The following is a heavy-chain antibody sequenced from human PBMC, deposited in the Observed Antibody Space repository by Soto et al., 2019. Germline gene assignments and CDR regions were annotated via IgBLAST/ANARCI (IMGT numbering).Heavy chain of an antibody. Sequence: QLVESGGGLVQPGGSLRLSCAASGFTFSSYWMSWVRQAPGKGLEWVANIKQDGSGKYYVDSVKGRFTISRDNAKNSLYLQMNSLRAEDTAVYYCARDDALRFSGVWGKGTTVTVSS. CDR3: ARDDALRFSGV. D-gene: IGHD3-3*01. CDR2: IKQDGSGK. V-gene: IGHV3-7*01. CDR1: GFTFSSYW. J-gene: IGHJ6*04.